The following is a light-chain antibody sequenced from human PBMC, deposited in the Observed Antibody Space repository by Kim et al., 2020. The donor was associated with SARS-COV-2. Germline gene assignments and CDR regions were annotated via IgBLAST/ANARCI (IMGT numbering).Light chain of an antibody. V-gene: IGLV2-8*01. Sequence: QSALTQPPSASGSPGQSVTISCTGTSSDVGGYKYVSWYQQHPGKAPKLMIYEVNKRPSGVPNRFSGSKSGNTAFLTVSGLQAEDEAYYYCGSYGGSNNLVFGGGTKVTVL. J-gene: IGLJ3*02. CDR3: GSYGGSNNLV. CDR1: SSDVGGYKY. CDR2: EVN.